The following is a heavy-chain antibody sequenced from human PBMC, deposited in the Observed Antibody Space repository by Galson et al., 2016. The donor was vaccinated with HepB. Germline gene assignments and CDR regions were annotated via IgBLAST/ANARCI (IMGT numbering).Heavy chain of an antibody. Sequence: QSGAEVKKPGESLRISSKGSGYSFTNYWITWVRQMPGKGLEWMGTIDPSDSYTNYSPSFQGHVTISADKSISTAYLQWSSLKASDTAMYYCARRSGVAATDYYYYYMNVWGKGTTVTVSS. CDR1: GYSFTNYW. CDR2: IDPSDSYT. J-gene: IGHJ6*03. D-gene: IGHD2-15*01. V-gene: IGHV5-10-1*01. CDR3: ARRSGVAATDYYYYYMNV.